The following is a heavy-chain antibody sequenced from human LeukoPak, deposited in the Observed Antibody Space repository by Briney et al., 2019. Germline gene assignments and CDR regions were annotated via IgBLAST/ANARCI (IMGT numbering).Heavy chain of an antibody. D-gene: IGHD3-10*01. Sequence: GSSLRLSCAASGFTFSRNVMHWVRQAPGKGLEWVALISYDGNNKFYADSVKGRFTISRDNSRNTLYLQMNSLRGEDAAVYSCARGGIPTGPYYYFYYMDVWGKGTAVTVS. CDR2: ISYDGNNK. J-gene: IGHJ6*03. V-gene: IGHV3-30*01. CDR3: ARGGIPTGPYYYFYYMDV. CDR1: GFTFSRNV.